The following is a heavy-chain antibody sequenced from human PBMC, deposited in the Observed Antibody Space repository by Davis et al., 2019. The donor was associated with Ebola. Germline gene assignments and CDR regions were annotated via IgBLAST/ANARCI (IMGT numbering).Heavy chain of an antibody. CDR1: GFTFTSYS. CDR2: INTRGDAR. Sequence: GESLKISCVTSGFTFTSYSFNWIRQTPGKGLEWIAHINTRGDARVYADSVRGRFTISRDDAANSLSLQMNSLKHEGTAVYYCVRDYLFAFDSWGQGTPVTVSS. V-gene: IGHV3-48*02. J-gene: IGHJ4*02. D-gene: IGHD3-10*02. CDR3: VRDYLFAFDS.